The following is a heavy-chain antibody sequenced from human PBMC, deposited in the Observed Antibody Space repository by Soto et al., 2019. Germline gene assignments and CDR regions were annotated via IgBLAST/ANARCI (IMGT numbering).Heavy chain of an antibody. V-gene: IGHV1-18*01. CDR2: ITVNSGNT. J-gene: IGHJ4*02. D-gene: IGHD6-19*01. CDR1: GYTFFDYG. Sequence: QGQLVQSAVEVKEPGASVKVSCKASGYTFFDYGIGWVRQAPGQGLEWMGWITVNSGNTNYPQKFQGRATMTTDTSPNPAYMELRSLTSDDTAVYYCGRGLGGGWYYFDYWGPGTLVTVSS. CDR3: GRGLGGGWYYFDY.